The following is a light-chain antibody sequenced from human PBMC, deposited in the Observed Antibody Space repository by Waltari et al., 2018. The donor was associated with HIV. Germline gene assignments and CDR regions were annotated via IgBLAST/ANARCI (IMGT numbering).Light chain of an antibody. J-gene: IGLJ2*01. CDR1: DNDIAAYNH. CDR3: ASYRTAYTMV. Sequence: QSALTQPASVSGSPGQWVTISCSGTDNDIAAYNHFSWYQLPPGKAPKLIIYDVTYRPSGVSDRFSGSKSGNAASLTISGLQPEDEGDYFCASYRTAYTMVFGGGTRLTV. V-gene: IGLV2-14*03. CDR2: DVT.